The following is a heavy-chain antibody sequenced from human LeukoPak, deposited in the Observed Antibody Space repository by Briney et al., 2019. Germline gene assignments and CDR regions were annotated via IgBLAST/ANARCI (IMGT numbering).Heavy chain of an antibody. CDR1: GYSISSGYY. CDR3: ARDIDRYYGSDN. CDR2: IYHSGST. J-gene: IGHJ4*02. D-gene: IGHD3-10*01. Sequence: SETLSLTCAVSGYSISSGYYWGWIRQPPGKGLEWIGNIYHSGSTYYNPSLKSRVTISVDTSKNQFSLKLSSLTAADTAVYYCARDIDRYYGSDNWGQGTLVTVSS. V-gene: IGHV4-38-2*02.